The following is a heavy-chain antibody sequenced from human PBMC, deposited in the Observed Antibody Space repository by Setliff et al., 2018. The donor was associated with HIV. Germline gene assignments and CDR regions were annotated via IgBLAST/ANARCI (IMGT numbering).Heavy chain of an antibody. CDR1: GFTFSNSG. D-gene: IGHD6-13*01. V-gene: IGHV3-30*02. CDR3: AKNLFSSRWSPLDY. J-gene: IGHJ4*02. Sequence: PGGSLRLSCAASGFTFSNSGMHWVRQAPGKGLEWVTFIRYDESDKDYADSVKGRFTISRDNSKNTLYLQMNSLRSEDSAAYYCAKNLFSSRWSPLDYWGQGTLVTVSS. CDR2: IRYDESDK.